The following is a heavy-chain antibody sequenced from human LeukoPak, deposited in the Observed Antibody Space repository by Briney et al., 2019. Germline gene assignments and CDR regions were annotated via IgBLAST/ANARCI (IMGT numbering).Heavy chain of an antibody. V-gene: IGHV1-2*02. Sequence: VASVKVSCKASGYTFTGYYMHWVRPAPGQGLEWMGWINPNSGGTNSAQKFQGRVTMTRDTPISTAYMELSRLRSDDTAVYYCTREVSGSYYEFDYWGRGTLVVVSS. CDR2: INPNSGGT. D-gene: IGHD1-26*01. CDR3: TREVSGSYYEFDY. CDR1: GYTFTGYY. J-gene: IGHJ4*02.